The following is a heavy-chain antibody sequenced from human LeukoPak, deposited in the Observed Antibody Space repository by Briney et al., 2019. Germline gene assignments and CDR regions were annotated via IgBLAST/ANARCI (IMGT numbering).Heavy chain of an antibody. Sequence: SQTLSLTCVISGDSISSNTASWNWIRQSPSRGLEWLGRTYYMSRWYDDYADSVRSRITINPDTSKNEFSLHLTSVTPDDTAMYYCARTSGYSSLAFWGQGTPVTVSS. CDR1: GDSISSNTAS. CDR3: ARTSGYSSLAF. CDR2: TYYMSRWYD. J-gene: IGHJ4*02. D-gene: IGHD6-19*01. V-gene: IGHV6-1*01.